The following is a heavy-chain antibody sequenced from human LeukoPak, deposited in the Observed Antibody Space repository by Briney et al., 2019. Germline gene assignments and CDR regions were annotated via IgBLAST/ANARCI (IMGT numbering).Heavy chain of an antibody. CDR2: IYYSGST. V-gene: IGHV4-59*04. CDR3: ATPDDYGAPYDAFDI. D-gene: IGHD4-17*01. Sequence: SETLSLTCTVSGGSISSYYWSWIRQPPGKGLEWIGYIYYSGSTYYNPSLKSRVTISVDTSKNQFSLKLSSVTAADTAVYYCATPDDYGAPYDAFDIWGQGTMVTVSS. CDR1: GGSISSYY. J-gene: IGHJ3*02.